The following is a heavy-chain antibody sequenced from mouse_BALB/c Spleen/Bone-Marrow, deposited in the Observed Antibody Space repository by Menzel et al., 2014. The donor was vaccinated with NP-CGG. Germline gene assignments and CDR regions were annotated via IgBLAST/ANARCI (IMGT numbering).Heavy chain of an antibody. V-gene: IGHV5-17*02. CDR3: TRGGNWDDFDS. CDR2: ISSGSSTI. D-gene: IGHD4-1*01. CDR1: GFTFSSFG. J-gene: IGHJ2*01. Sequence: EVKVVESGGGLVQPGGSRKLSCAASGFTFSSFGMHWVRQAPEKGLEWVAYISSGSSTIFYADTVKGRFTVSRDNPKNTLFLQVTSLRSEDTAMYFCTRGGNWDDFDSWGQGTTLTVSS.